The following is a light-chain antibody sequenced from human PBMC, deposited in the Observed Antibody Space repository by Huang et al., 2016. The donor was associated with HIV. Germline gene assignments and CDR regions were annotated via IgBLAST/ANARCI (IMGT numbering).Light chain of an antibody. CDR2: GAS. V-gene: IGKV3-20*01. CDR3: HQYGMSPYT. Sequence: ENMLTQSPGTLSLSPGERAILSCRTSQSISSNYLAWYQQKVDQAPRLLIYGASNRATGIPDRFSVSGSGTEFTLTISRLAPEDLAVYYCHQYGMSPYTFGQGTQLEI. CDR1: QSISSNY. J-gene: IGKJ2*01.